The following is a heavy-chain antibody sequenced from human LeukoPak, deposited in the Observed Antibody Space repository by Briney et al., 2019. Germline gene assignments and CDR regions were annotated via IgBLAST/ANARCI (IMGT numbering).Heavy chain of an antibody. CDR2: INHSGST. CDR1: GGSFSGYY. D-gene: IGHD3-3*01. Sequence: SETLSLTCAVYGGSFSGYYWSWIRQPPGKGLEWIGEINHSGSTNYNPSLKSRVTISVDTSKNQFSLKLSSVTAADTAVYYCARVETYYDFWSGPYYGMDVWGQGTTVTVSS. V-gene: IGHV4-34*01. J-gene: IGHJ6*02. CDR3: ARVETYYDFWSGPYYGMDV.